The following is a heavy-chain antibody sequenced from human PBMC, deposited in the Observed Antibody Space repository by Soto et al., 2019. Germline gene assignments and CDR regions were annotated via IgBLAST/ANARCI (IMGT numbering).Heavy chain of an antibody. V-gene: IGHV4-30-4*08. D-gene: IGHD4-17*01. CDR2: ISYSGTT. CDR1: GDSISSNNNY. Sequence: SETLSLTCTVSGDSISSNNNYWSWIRQPPGEGLEWIGFISYSGTTSYSPSLKSRVAISLDTSKNQFSLSLSSVTAADTAVYYCARGALRWSTSWDFDYWGQGTLVTVSS. CDR3: ARGALRWSTSWDFDY. J-gene: IGHJ4*02.